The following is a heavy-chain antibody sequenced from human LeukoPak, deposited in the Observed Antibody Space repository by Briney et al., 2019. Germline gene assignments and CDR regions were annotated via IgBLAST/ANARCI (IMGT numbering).Heavy chain of an antibody. Sequence: GGSLRLSCAASGFTFSSHWMSWVRQAPGKGLEWVANIKQDGSEKYYVDSVKGRFTISRDNAKNSLYLQMNSLRAEDTAVYYCARDNPSGNWGQGTLVTVSS. D-gene: IGHD1-14*01. CDR1: GFTFSSHW. CDR2: IKQDGSEK. V-gene: IGHV3-7*03. CDR3: ARDNPSGN. J-gene: IGHJ4*02.